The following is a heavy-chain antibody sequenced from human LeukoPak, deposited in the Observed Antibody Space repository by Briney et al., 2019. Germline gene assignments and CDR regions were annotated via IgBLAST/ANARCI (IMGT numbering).Heavy chain of an antibody. V-gene: IGHV3-30*04. CDR2: ISYDGSNK. J-gene: IGHJ6*03. CDR3: ARDGIVSSWHYYYYYMDV. D-gene: IGHD6-13*01. Sequence: GGSLRLSCAASGFTFSSYAMHWVRQAPGKGLEWVAVISYDGSNKYYADSVKGRFTISRDNSKNTLYPQMNSLRAEDTAVYYCARDGIVSSWHYYYYYMDVWGKGTTVTVSS. CDR1: GFTFSSYA.